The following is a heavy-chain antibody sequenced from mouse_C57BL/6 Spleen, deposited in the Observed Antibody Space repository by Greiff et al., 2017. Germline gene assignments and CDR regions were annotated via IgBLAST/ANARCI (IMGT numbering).Heavy chain of an antibody. V-gene: IGHV3-6*01. CDR2: ISYDGSN. CDR1: GYSITSGYY. Sequence: EVQLQESGPGLVKPSQSLSLTCSVTGYSITSGYYWNWIRQFPGNKLEWMGYISYDGSNNYNPSLKNRISITRDTSKNQFFLKLNSVTTEDTATYYCARTPLYYGSIFDYWGQGTTLTVSS. D-gene: IGHD1-1*01. J-gene: IGHJ2*01. CDR3: ARTPLYYGSIFDY.